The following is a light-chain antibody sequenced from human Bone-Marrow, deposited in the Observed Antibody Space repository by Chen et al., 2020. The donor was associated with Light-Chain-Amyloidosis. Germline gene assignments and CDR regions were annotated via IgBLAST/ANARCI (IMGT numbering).Light chain of an antibody. CDR3: QVWDRSSDRPV. CDR1: NIGSTS. Sequence: SYLLTQPSSVSVAPGQTATIACGGNNIGSTSVHWYQQTPGQAPLLVVYDDSDRPSGIPERLSGPNSGNTATLTISRVEAGDEADYYCQVWDRSSDRPVFGGGTKLTVL. CDR2: DDS. J-gene: IGLJ3*02. V-gene: IGLV3-21*02.